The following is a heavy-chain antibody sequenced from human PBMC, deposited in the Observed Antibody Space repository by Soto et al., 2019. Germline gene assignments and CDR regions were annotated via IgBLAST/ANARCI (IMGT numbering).Heavy chain of an antibody. Sequence: SETLSLTCTVSGGSIGSGGYYWSWIRQHPGTGLELIGYIYYSGITYYNPSLKSRVTISVDTSKNQFSLKLSSVTAADTAAYYCARSPGYYFDYWGQGTLVTVS. J-gene: IGHJ4*02. V-gene: IGHV4-31*03. CDR3: ARSPGYYFDY. CDR1: GGSIGSGGYY. CDR2: IYYSGIT.